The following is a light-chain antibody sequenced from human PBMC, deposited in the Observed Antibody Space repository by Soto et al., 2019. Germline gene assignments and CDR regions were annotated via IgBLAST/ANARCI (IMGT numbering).Light chain of an antibody. CDR1: ISDIGSGYN. Sequence: QSVLTQPPSVSGAPGQRVTISCSGSISDIGSGYNVHWYQQLPGTAPKLLIYDNNNRPSGVPDRFSGSKSGTSASLAITWLQAEDEADYYCQSYGTSGVVFGGGTKLTVL. V-gene: IGLV1-40*01. CDR3: QSYGTSGVV. CDR2: DNN. J-gene: IGLJ2*01.